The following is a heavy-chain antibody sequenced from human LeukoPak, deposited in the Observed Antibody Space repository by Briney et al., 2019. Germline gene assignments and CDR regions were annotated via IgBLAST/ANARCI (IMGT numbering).Heavy chain of an antibody. CDR3: ARDGIRGVTRSLFDYYYGMDV. CDR1: AFIFSGHW. D-gene: IGHD3-10*01. Sequence: GGSLRLSCEGSAFIFSGHWMNWVRQTPGKGLEWVASIKEDGSERQYVDSVKGRFSISRDNTKGSLFLQLNSLRAEDTAVYYCARDGIRGVTRSLFDYYYGMDVWGQGTTVTVSS. CDR2: IKEDGSER. J-gene: IGHJ6*01. V-gene: IGHV3-7*03.